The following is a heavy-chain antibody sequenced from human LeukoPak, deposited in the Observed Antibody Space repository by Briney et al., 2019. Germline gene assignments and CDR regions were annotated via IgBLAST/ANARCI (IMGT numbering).Heavy chain of an antibody. CDR3: AKDMVIRD. Sequence: GGSLRLSCAASGFIFGVYGMHWVRQAPGKGLEWVAVVSIDGRQKYHADSVRGRFTISRDNSKNTVYLEMNSLRVEDTAIYYCAKDMVIRDWGQGTLVTVTS. CDR1: GFIFGVYG. CDR2: VSIDGRQK. V-gene: IGHV3-33*06. J-gene: IGHJ4*02. D-gene: IGHD2-21*01.